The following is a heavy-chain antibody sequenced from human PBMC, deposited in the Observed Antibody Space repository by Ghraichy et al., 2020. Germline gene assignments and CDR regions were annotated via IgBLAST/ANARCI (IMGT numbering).Heavy chain of an antibody. CDR3: ARLAMASPVNAGWYFDV. V-gene: IGHV3-48*02. J-gene: IGHJ2*01. D-gene: IGHD5-24*01. Sequence: GGSLRLSCVTSGFSFSHCGFNWVRQAPGRDLEWIAYISNGGNTIYYVDSVKGRFTVSKDNAKNSLYLQMNSLRDDDTAVYFCARLAMASPVNAGWYFDVWGRGTLVTVSS. CDR1: GFSFSHCG. CDR2: ISNGGNTI.